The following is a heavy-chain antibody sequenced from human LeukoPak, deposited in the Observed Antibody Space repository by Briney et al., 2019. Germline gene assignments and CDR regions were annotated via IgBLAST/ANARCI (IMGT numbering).Heavy chain of an antibody. V-gene: IGHV1-46*01. Sequence: ASVKVSCKASGYTFTNYFIHWVRQAPEQGLEWMGVINPSGDSTSYAQKFQGRVTITRDMSTSTVYMELSSPRSEDTAMYYCARDRERIWRRSYFDYWGQGTLVTVSS. CDR2: INPSGDST. CDR1: GYTFTNYF. D-gene: IGHD2-15*01. J-gene: IGHJ4*02. CDR3: ARDRERIWRRSYFDY.